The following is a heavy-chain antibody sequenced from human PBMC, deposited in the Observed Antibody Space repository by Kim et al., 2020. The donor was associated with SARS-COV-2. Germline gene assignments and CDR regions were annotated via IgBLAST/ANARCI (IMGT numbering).Heavy chain of an antibody. CDR3: ARTSSSWYPHFDY. V-gene: IGHV4-4*02. J-gene: IGHJ4*02. Sequence: SETLSLTCAVSGGSISSSNWWSWVRQPPGTGLEWIGEIYHSGSTNYNPSLKSRVTISVDKSKNQFSLKLSSVTAADTAMYYCARTSSSWYPHFDYWGQGTLLTVSS. CDR1: GGSISSSNW. CDR2: IYHSGST. D-gene: IGHD6-13*01.